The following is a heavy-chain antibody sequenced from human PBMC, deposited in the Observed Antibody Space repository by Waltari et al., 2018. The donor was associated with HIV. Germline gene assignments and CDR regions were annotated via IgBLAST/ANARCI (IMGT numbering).Heavy chain of an antibody. V-gene: IGHV3-7*01. CDR1: GFTFTFYW. CDR3: ATTHGSGDYDNDFDY. D-gene: IGHD3-10*01. Sequence: EVQLVESGGGWVQPGGSLTLTCEASGFTFTFYWLSWVRQAPGKGLEGVANINQAGTERHYVDSVRGRFTISRDNGKTSVFLQMNSLTVEDTAVYYCATTHGSGDYDNDFDYWGQGTLV. J-gene: IGHJ4*02. CDR2: INQAGTER.